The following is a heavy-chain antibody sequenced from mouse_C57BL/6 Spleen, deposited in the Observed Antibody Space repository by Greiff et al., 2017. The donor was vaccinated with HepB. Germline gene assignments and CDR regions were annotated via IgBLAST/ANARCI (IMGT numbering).Heavy chain of an antibody. V-gene: IGHV5-17*01. D-gene: IGHD4-1*01. CDR1: GFTFSDYG. J-gene: IGHJ4*01. Sequence: EVKLVESGGGLVKPGGSLKLSCAASGFTFSDYGMHWVRQAPEKGLEWVAYISSGSSTIYYADTVKGRFTISRDNAKNTLFLQMTSLRSEDTAMYYCARGGLGYYAMDYWGQGTSVTVSS. CDR3: ARGGLGYYAMDY. CDR2: ISSGSSTI.